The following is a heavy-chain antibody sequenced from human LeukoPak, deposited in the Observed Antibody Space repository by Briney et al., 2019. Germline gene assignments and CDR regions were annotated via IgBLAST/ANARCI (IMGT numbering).Heavy chain of an antibody. D-gene: IGHD7-27*01. CDR2: MYRSGST. V-gene: IGHV4-38-2*02. CDR3: ASRKLGNDY. CDR1: GFSISSGYY. Sequence: SETLSLTCTVSGFSISSGYYWGWIRQSPGKGLEWIGSMYRSGSTNYNPSLKSRVTVSLDTSKNQFSLKLSSVTAADTAVYYCASRKLGNDYWGQGTLVTVSS. J-gene: IGHJ4*02.